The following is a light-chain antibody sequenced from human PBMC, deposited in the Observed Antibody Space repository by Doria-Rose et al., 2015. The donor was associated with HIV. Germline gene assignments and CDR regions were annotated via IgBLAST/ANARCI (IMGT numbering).Light chain of an antibody. J-gene: IGKJ1*01. Sequence: TQSPGALSLSPGERATLSCRASQSFSSTYLAWYQQKPGQAPSLLIYDGSTRATGIPDRFSASGSGTDFTLTINRLEPEDFALYYCHQYGTSWTFGQGTKVEV. CDR2: DGS. V-gene: IGKV3-20*01. CDR3: HQYGTSWT. CDR1: QSFSSTY.